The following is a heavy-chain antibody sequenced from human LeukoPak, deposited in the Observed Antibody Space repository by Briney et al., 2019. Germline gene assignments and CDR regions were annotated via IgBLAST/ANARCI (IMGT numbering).Heavy chain of an antibody. CDR3: ARQTTPDSYYYGMDV. D-gene: IGHD4-11*01. J-gene: IGHJ6*01. Sequence: GGSLRLSCAASGFTFSSYAMHWVRQAPGKGLESVSAISSIGGSTYYADSVKGRFTISRDNSKNTLYLQMNGLRAEDMAVYYCARQTTPDSYYYGMDVWGQGTTVTVSS. CDR2: ISSIGGST. V-gene: IGHV3-64*02. CDR1: GFTFSSYA.